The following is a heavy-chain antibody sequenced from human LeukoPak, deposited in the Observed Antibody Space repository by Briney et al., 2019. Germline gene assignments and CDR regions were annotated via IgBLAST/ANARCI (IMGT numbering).Heavy chain of an antibody. Sequence: GGSLRLSCAASGFTFSDYYMSWIRQAPGKGLEWVSYISSSGSTIYYADSVKGRFTISRDNAKNSLYLQMNSLRAEDTALYYCAKDISGYYYDSSGYQDYWGQGTLVTVSS. J-gene: IGHJ4*02. CDR1: GFTFSDYY. V-gene: IGHV3-11*01. CDR2: ISSSGSTI. CDR3: AKDISGYYYDSSGYQDY. D-gene: IGHD3-22*01.